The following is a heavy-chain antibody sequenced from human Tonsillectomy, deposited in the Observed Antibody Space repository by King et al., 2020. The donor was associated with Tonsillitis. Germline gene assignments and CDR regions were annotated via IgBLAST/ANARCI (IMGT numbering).Heavy chain of an antibody. J-gene: IGHJ3*02. Sequence: VQLQESGPGLVKPSETLSLTCAVSGYSISSGYYWGWIRQPPGKGLEWIGSIYHSGSTYYNPSLKSRVTISVDTSKNQFSLKLSSVTAADTAVYYCAKYSGSYRDAFDIWGQGTMVTVSS. CDR2: IYHSGST. CDR1: GYSISSGYY. CDR3: AKYSGSYRDAFDI. V-gene: IGHV4-38-2*01. D-gene: IGHD1-26*01.